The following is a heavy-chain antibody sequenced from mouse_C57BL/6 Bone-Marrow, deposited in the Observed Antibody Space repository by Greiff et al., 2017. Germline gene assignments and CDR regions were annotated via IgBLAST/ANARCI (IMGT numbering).Heavy chain of an antibody. CDR3: ARGGIYSYDEAY. V-gene: IGHV1-81*01. J-gene: IGHJ3*01. D-gene: IGHD2-12*01. CDR1: GYTFTSYG. Sequence: VQLQQSGAELARPGASVKLSCKASGYTFTSYGISWVKQRPGQGLEWIGEIYPRSGTTYYNEQFKGKATLTADKSSSTAYMELRSLTSEDAAVYFCARGGIYSYDEAYWGQGTLVTVSA. CDR2: IYPRSGTT.